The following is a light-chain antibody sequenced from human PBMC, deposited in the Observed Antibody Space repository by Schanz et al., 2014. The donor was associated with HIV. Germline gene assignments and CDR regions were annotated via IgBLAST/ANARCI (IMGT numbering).Light chain of an antibody. CDR2: DVS. J-gene: IGLJ2*01. CDR3: SSYTTSSTLV. Sequence: QSVLTQPASVSGSPGQSITISCTGTSSDVGGYNYVAWYQQHAGKAPKLMIFDVSNRPSGGSNRFSGSKSGNTASLTISGLQAEDEADYYCSSYTTSSTLVFGGGTKLTVL. CDR1: SSDVGGYNY. V-gene: IGLV2-14*01.